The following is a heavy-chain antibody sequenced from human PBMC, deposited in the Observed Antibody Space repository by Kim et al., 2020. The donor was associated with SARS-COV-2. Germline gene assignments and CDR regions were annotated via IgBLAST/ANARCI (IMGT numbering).Heavy chain of an antibody. V-gene: IGHV3-9*01. CDR3: AKGRALGFGELNYFFDY. J-gene: IGHJ4*02. CDR1: GFNFNDYA. D-gene: IGHD3-10*01. CDR2: INWNGGHI. Sequence: GGSLRLSCAASGFNFNDYAMHWVRQAPGKGLEWVSGINWNGGHIAYGDSLEGRFTISRDNAKTSLYLQMDSLRAEDTALYYCAKGRALGFGELNYFFDYWGQGTLVAVSS.